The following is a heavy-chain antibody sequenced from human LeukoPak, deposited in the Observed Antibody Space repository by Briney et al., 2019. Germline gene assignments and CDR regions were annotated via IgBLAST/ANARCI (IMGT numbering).Heavy chain of an antibody. CDR3: AKQPGSVVDSSGSLSRH. V-gene: IGHV3-23*01. CDR2: ISGSGAST. Sequence: RPGGSLRLSSAASGFTFSSYAMSWVRQAPGRGLVWVSTISGSGASTYYADSVKGRFTISRDNSKNTLYLQMNSLRAEDTAVYYCAKQPGSVVDSSGSLSRHWGQGTLVTVSS. D-gene: IGHD3-22*01. CDR1: GFTFSSYA. J-gene: IGHJ4*02.